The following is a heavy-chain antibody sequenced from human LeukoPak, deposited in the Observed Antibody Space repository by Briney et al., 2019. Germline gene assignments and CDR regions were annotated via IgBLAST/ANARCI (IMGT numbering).Heavy chain of an antibody. CDR2: IHSDGSST. Sequence: GGSLRLSCAASGFTFSSYWMHWVRQAPGKGLVWVSRIHSDGSSTTYADSVKGRFTISRDNAKNTLYLQMNSLRAEDTAVYYCARGGAFCGGDCYQIDYWGQGTLSSSPQ. V-gene: IGHV3-74*01. CDR1: GFTFSSYW. D-gene: IGHD2-21*02. J-gene: IGHJ4*02. CDR3: ARGGAFCGGDCYQIDY.